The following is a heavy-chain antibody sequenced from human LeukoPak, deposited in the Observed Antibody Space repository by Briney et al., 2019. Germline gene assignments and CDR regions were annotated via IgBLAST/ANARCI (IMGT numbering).Heavy chain of an antibody. CDR2: IYYSGST. J-gene: IGHJ4*02. CDR1: GGSISSSSYY. V-gene: IGHV4-39*01. CDR3: ARQRRIQLWSVGFDY. Sequence: NPSETLSLTCTVSGGSISSSSYYWGWIRQPLGKGLEWIGSIYYSGSTYYNPSLKSRVTISVDTSKNQFSLKLSSVTAADTAVYYCARQRRIQLWSVGFDYWGQGTLVTVSS. D-gene: IGHD5-18*01.